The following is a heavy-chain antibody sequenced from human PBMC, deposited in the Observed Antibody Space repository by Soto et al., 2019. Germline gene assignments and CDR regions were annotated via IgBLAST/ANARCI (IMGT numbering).Heavy chain of an antibody. J-gene: IGHJ5*01. CDR1: DGNMINRGYY. D-gene: IGHD2-21*01. V-gene: IGHV4-61*08. CDR3: ARDTRWGYHVFDF. CDR2: IYYIGST. Sequence: TNTGSDGNMINRGYYGSRKRTHPGKGLEWMWYIYYIGSTNYNPPLKSRATISVDTSKDQFSLKLSSVTAADTSLYYCARDTRWGYHVFDFLV.